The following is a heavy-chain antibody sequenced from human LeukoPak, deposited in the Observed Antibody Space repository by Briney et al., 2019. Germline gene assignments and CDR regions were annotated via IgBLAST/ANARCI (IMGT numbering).Heavy chain of an antibody. V-gene: IGHV3-7*01. Sequence: GGSLRLSCAASGFTFSSYEMNWVRQAPGKGLEWVANIKQDGSEKYYVDSVKGRFTISRDNAKNSLYLQMNSLRVEDTAVYYCASRDGSYGYWGQGTLVTVSS. CDR2: IKQDGSEK. J-gene: IGHJ4*02. CDR3: ASRDGSYGY. D-gene: IGHD1-26*01. CDR1: GFTFSSYE.